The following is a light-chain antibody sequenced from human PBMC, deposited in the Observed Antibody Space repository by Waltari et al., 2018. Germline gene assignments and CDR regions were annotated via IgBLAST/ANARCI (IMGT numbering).Light chain of an antibody. J-gene: IGLJ2*01. CDR3: CSNAGSTTWL. Sequence: QSALTQPASVSGSPGQSITISCTGSNSDVGHYNFFPWYQQHPRKAPNLLLYEVNQRPSGVYSRFSGSKSCITASLSIFGLQAEDEADFYCCSNAGSTTWLFGGGTRLTVL. CDR2: EVN. V-gene: IGLV2-23*02. CDR1: NSDVGHYNF.